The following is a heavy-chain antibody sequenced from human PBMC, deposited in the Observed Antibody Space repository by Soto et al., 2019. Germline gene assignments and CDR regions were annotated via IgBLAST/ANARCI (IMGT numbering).Heavy chain of an antibody. CDR1: GGSISSYY. D-gene: IGHD2-21*02. J-gene: IGHJ5*02. Sequence: QVQLQESGPGLVKPSETLSLTCTVSGGSISSYYWSWIRQPPGKGLEWIGYIYYSGSTNYNPSLKSRFTISEDTSKNQFSLKLSSVTAADTAVYYCARHVIVGVVAGHNWFDPWGQGTLVTVSS. V-gene: IGHV4-59*08. CDR2: IYYSGST. CDR3: ARHVIVGVVAGHNWFDP.